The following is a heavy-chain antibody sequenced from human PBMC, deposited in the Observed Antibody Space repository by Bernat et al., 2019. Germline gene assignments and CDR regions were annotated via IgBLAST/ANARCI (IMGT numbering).Heavy chain of an antibody. CDR2: ISGSGGST. D-gene: IGHD3-10*01. J-gene: IGHJ4*02. CDR1: GFTFSSYA. V-gene: IGHV3-23*01. CDR3: AKTYGSGSYYNLFFDY. Sequence: EVQLLESGGGLVQPGGSLRLSCAASGFTFSSYAMSWVRQAPGKGLEWVSAISGSGGSTYYADSVKGRFTISRDNSKNTLYLQMNSLRAEDTAVYYCAKTYGSGSYYNLFFDYWGQGTLVTVSS.